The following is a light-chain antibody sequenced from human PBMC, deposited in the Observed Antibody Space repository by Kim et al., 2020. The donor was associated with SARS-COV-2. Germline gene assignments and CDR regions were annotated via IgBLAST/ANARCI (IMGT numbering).Light chain of an antibody. CDR1: TGAVTRGHF. Sequence: PGGTVTLTCASSTGAVTRGHFPYWFQQKPGQAPTTLIYDTNNTHSLTPARFSGSLLGDKAALTLSGAQPEDEADYYCLLFYSGPRVFGGGTQLTVL. CDR3: LLFYSGPRV. CDR2: DTN. J-gene: IGLJ3*02. V-gene: IGLV7-46*01.